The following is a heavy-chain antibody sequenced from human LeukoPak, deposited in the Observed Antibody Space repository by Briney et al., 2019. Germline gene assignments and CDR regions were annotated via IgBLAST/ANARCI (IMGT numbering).Heavy chain of an antibody. CDR1: GFTSSDHY. Sequence: PGGSLRLSCAASGFTSSDHYMDWVRQAPGRGLEWVSAISGSGGSTYYADSVKGRFTISRDNSKNTLYLQMNSLRAGDTAVYYCAKSPGIVVVPARGFDYWGQGTLVTVSS. CDR2: ISGSGGST. D-gene: IGHD2-2*01. V-gene: IGHV3-23*01. CDR3: AKSPGIVVVPARGFDY. J-gene: IGHJ4*02.